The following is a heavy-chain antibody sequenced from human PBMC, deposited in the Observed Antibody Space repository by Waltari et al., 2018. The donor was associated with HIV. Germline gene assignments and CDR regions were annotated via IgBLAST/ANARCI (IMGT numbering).Heavy chain of an antibody. CDR2: IIPIFGTA. D-gene: IGHD1-26*01. V-gene: IGHV1-69*01. Sequence: QVQLVQSGAEVKKPGSSVKVSCKASGGTFSSYAISWVRQAPGQGLEWMGGIIPIFGTANYAQKFHGRVTITADESTSTDYMELSSLRSEDTAVYYCARGKGYSGSYCVVYWGQGTLVTVSS. CDR1: GGTFSSYA. J-gene: IGHJ4*02. CDR3: ARGKGYSGSYCVVY.